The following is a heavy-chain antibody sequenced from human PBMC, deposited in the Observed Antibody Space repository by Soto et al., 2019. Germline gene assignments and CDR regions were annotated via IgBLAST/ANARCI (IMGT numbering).Heavy chain of an antibody. Sequence: ASVKVSCKASGYAFSQFYIHWMRQAPGQGLEWMGWINPNSGRTKFAQDFQGWVTMTRDTSIKTVYMELSGLRSDATAVYYCAKDPRNIVVVPAAIRGPNYYMDVWGKGTTVTVS. CDR1: GYAFSQFY. J-gene: IGHJ6*03. CDR3: AKDPRNIVVVPAAIRGPNYYMDV. V-gene: IGHV1-2*04. CDR2: INPNSGRT. D-gene: IGHD2-2*01.